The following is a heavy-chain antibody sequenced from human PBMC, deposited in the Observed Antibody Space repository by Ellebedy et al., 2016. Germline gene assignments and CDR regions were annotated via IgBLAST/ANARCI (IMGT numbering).Heavy chain of an antibody. Sequence: SETLSLTCNVSGGSVSSAYWNWIRRPPGKGLEWIGYVFHTGTTNYSPSLKSRVTMSVETSKSQFSLGLTSVTAADTAVYYCAKWNGDWNAYDVWGQGTMVTVSS. CDR3: AKWNGDWNAYDV. V-gene: IGHV4-59*02. CDR1: GGSVSSAY. J-gene: IGHJ3*01. D-gene: IGHD1-1*01. CDR2: VFHTGTT.